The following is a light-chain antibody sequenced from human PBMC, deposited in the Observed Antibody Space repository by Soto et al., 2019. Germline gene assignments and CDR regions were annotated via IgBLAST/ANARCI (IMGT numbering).Light chain of an antibody. J-gene: IGLJ2*01. CDR2: EGS. CDR1: SSDVGSYNF. V-gene: IGLV2-23*03. Sequence: QSALTQPASVSGSPGQSITISCTGTSSDVGSYNFVSWYQQHPGKAPKLMIYEGSKRPSGVSNRFSGSKSGNTASLTISGLQAEDEADYYCCSYAGSSNFVVFGGGTKLTV. CDR3: CSYAGSSNFVV.